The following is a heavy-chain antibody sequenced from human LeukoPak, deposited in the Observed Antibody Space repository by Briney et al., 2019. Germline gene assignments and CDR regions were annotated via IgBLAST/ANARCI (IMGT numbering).Heavy chain of an antibody. CDR2: IYYRGST. CDR1: GGSISSSSYY. D-gene: IGHD1-14*01. V-gene: IGHV4-39*07. Sequence: SETLSLTCTVSGGSISSSSYYWGWLRQPPGKGLEWIGSIYYRGSTYYNPSLKSRVTISVDTSKNQLSLKLSSVTAADTAVYYCARDGIVDVWGKGTTVTVSS. J-gene: IGHJ6*04. CDR3: ARDGIVDV.